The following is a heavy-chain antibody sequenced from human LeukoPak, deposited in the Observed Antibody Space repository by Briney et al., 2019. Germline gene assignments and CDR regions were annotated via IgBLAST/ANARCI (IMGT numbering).Heavy chain of an antibody. V-gene: IGHV4-30-4*01. CDR2: IYYSGST. CDR1: GGSISSGDYY. CDR3: ARATMVRGVIMMYYYYGMDV. J-gene: IGHJ6*02. Sequence: SETLSLTCTVSGGSISSGDYYWSWIRQPPGKGLEWIGYIYYSGSTYYNPSLKSRVTISVDTSKNQFSLKLSSVTAADTAVYYCARATMVRGVIMMYYYYGMDVWGQGTTVTVSS. D-gene: IGHD3-10*01.